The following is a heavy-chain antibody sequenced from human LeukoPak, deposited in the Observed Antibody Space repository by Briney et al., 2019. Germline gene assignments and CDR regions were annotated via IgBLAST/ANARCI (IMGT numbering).Heavy chain of an antibody. V-gene: IGHV3-23*01. J-gene: IGHJ4*02. Sequence: GGSLRLSCAASGFTFSSYAMRRVRQAPGKGLEWVSGSGSGGSTYYAGSVRGRFTISRDNSKNRLYLQLNSLRAEDTALFYCARMDTVMITGYFDYWGQGTLVTVSS. CDR3: ARMDTVMITGYFDY. CDR2: SGSGGST. CDR1: GFTFSSYA. D-gene: IGHD5-18*01.